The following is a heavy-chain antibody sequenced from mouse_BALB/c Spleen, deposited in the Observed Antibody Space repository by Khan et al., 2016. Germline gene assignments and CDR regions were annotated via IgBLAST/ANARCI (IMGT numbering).Heavy chain of an antibody. D-gene: IGHD2-14*01. J-gene: IGHJ3*01. V-gene: IGHV1-80*01. CDR1: GFAFSSYW. CDR3: ARGTPVAN. CDR2: IYPGDGDT. Sequence: VQLQESGAELVRPGSSVKISCKASGFAFSSYWMNWVKQRPGQGLEWIGQIYPGDGDTNYNGKFKGKATLTADKSSSTAYMQLSSLTSEDSAVYFCARGTPVANWGQGTLVTVSA.